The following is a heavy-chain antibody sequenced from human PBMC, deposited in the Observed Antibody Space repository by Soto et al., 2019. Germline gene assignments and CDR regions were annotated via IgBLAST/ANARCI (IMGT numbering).Heavy chain of an antibody. CDR1: GFTFSSYG. V-gene: IGHV3-33*01. J-gene: IGHJ4*02. CDR2: IWYDGSNK. D-gene: IGHD6-19*01. Sequence: VQLVESGGGVVQPGRSLRLSCAASGFTFSSYGMHWVRQAPGKGLEWVAVIWYDGSNKYYADSVKGRFTISRDNSKNTLYLQMNSLRAEDTAVYYCARDRDSSGWYDFDYWGQGTLVTVSS. CDR3: ARDRDSSGWYDFDY.